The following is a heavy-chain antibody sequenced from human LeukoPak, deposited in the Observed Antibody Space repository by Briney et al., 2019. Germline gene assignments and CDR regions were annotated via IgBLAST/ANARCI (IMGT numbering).Heavy chain of an antibody. CDR1: GYTFTGYY. D-gene: IGHD2-2*01. CDR3: AREGYCSSTSCYGNWFDP. CDR2: INPNSGGT. V-gene: IGHV1-2*02. Sequence: RASVKVSCKASGYTFTGYYMHWVRQAPGQGLEWMGWINPNSGGTNYAQKFQGRVTMTRDTSISTAYMELSRLRSDDTAVYYCAREGYCSSTSCYGNWFDPWGQGTLVTVSS. J-gene: IGHJ5*02.